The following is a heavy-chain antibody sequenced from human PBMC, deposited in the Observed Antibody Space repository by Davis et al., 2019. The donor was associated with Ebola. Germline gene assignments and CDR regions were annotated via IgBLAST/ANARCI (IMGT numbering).Heavy chain of an antibody. CDR1: GGSFSGYY. V-gene: IGHV4-34*01. CDR3: YSYGDFDY. J-gene: IGHJ4*02. Sequence: SETLSLTCAVYGGSFSGYYWTWIRQTPGKGLEWIGEINHSGSTNYNPSLKSRVTISVDTSKNQFSLKLSSVTAADTAVYYCYSYGDFDYWGQGTLVTVSS. D-gene: IGHD5-18*01. CDR2: INHSGST.